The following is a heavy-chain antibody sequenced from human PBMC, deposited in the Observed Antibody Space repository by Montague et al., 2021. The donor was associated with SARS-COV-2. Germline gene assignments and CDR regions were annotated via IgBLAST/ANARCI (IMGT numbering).Heavy chain of an antibody. D-gene: IGHD3-22*01. CDR3: ARESRITMLVVVITSAFDI. CDR2: ISSSGGTT. Sequence: SLRLSCAASGFTFSSYEMNWVRQAPGKGLEWVSYISSSGGTTFYADSVRGRFTISGDNAKNSLYLQMNSLRAEDTAVYYCARESRITMLVVVITSAFDIWSQGTMVTVSS. J-gene: IGHJ3*02. CDR1: GFTFSSYE. V-gene: IGHV3-48*03.